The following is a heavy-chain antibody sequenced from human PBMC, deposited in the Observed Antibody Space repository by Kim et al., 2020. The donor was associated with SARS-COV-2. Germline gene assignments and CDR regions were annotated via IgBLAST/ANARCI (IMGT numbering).Heavy chain of an antibody. V-gene: IGHV3-30-3*01. Sequence: GGSLRLSCAASGFTFSSYAMHWVRQAPGKGLEWVAVISYDGSNKYYADSVKGRFTTSRDNSKNTLYLQMNSLRAEDTAVYYCARDPTYDSSGYYWGQGTLVTVSS. CDR2: ISYDGSNK. CDR3: ARDPTYDSSGYY. D-gene: IGHD3-22*01. J-gene: IGHJ4*02. CDR1: GFTFSSYA.